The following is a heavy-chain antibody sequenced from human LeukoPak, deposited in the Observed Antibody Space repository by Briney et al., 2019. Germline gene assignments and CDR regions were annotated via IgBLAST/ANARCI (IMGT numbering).Heavy chain of an antibody. CDR2: IYYSGST. V-gene: IGHV4-30-4*01. Sequence: SQTLSLTCTVSDGSISSGDYYWGWIRQSPGKGLDWIGYIYYSGSTYYNPFLKSRVSISVDTSKNQFSLELNSVTAADTAVYYCARGGDYYGSAYYFDDWDQGTLVTVSS. CDR1: DGSISSGDYY. D-gene: IGHD3-10*01. J-gene: IGHJ4*02. CDR3: ARGGDYYGSAYYFDD.